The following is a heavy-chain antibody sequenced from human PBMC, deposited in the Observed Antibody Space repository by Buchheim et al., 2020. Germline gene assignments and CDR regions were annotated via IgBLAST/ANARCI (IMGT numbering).Heavy chain of an antibody. D-gene: IGHD6-13*01. CDR1: GFTFSSYA. Sequence: EVQLLESGGGLVQPGGSLRLSCAASGFTFSSYAMSWVRQAPGKGLEWVSAISGSGGSTYYADSVKGRFTISRANSKNTLYLQMNSLRAEDTAVYYCATRGIAASSGAEYFQHWGQGTL. V-gene: IGHV3-23*01. J-gene: IGHJ1*01. CDR2: ISGSGGST. CDR3: ATRGIAASSGAEYFQH.